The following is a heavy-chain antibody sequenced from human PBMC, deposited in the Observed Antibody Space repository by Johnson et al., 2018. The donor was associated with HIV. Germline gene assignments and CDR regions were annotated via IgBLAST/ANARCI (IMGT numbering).Heavy chain of an antibody. CDR3: ARVRRKNWNLGDPFDI. D-gene: IGHD1-7*01. V-gene: IGHV3-66*02. CDR1: GFTVSSNY. Sequence: VQLVESGGGLVQPGGSLRLSCAASGFTVSSNYMSWVRQAPGKGLKWVAGVNWSGISTGYADSVKGRFTISRDNSKNTLYLQMNSLRAEDTGVYFCARVRRKNWNLGDPFDIWGQGTMVTVSS. CDR2: NWSGIST. J-gene: IGHJ3*02.